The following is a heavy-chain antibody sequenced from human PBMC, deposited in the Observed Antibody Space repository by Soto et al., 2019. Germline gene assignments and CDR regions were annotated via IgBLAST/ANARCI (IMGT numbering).Heavy chain of an antibody. Sequence: QVQLVRSGAEVKKPGSSVKVSCKASGGTFSSYTISWVRQAPGQGLEWMGRIIPILGIANYAQKFQGRVTITADKSTSTAYMELSSLRSEDTAVYYCAIRGYSGYDEDTAMPNDYWGQGTLVTVSS. CDR3: AIRGYSGYDEDTAMPNDY. V-gene: IGHV1-69*02. D-gene: IGHD5-12*01. CDR1: GGTFSSYT. CDR2: IIPILGIA. J-gene: IGHJ4*02.